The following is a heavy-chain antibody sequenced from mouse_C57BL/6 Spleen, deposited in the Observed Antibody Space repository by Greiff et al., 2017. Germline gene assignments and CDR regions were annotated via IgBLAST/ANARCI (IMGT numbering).Heavy chain of an antibody. V-gene: IGHV1-80*01. Sequence: VQLQQSGAELVKPGASVKISCKASGYAFSSYWMNWVKQRPGKGLEWIGQIYPGDGDTNYNGKFKGKATLTADKSSSTAYMQLSSLTSEDSAVYFSRSITTVVARYFDVWGTGTTVTVSS. CDR3: RSITTVVARYFDV. D-gene: IGHD1-1*01. CDR2: IYPGDGDT. J-gene: IGHJ1*03. CDR1: GYAFSSYW.